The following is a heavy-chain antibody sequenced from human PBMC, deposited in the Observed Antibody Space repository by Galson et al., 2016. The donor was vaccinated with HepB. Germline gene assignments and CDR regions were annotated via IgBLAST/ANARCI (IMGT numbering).Heavy chain of an antibody. V-gene: IGHV1-46*02. Sequence: SVKVSCKASGYTFNTHYIHWVRQAPGQGLDWMGIINPRDAKTTYEQNFQGRINMTTDTSTSTVYTELNSLTSEDTAVYFCTRGTFGGIGTGFGGQGTLVTVSS. CDR2: INPRDAKT. CDR1: GYTFNTHY. J-gene: IGHJ4*02. CDR3: TRGTFGGIGTGF. D-gene: IGHD3-16*01.